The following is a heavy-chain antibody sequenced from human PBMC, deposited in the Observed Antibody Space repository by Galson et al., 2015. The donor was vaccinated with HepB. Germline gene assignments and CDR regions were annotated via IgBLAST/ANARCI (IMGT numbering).Heavy chain of an antibody. CDR1: GFTFSSYA. Sequence: SLRLSCAASGFTFSSYAMSWVRQAPGKGLEWVSAISGSGGSTYYADSVKGRFTISRDNSKNTLYLQMNSLRAEDTAVYYCAKEGPYSGYCSSTSCYTDYYYYMDVWGQGTLVTVSS. V-gene: IGHV3-23*01. D-gene: IGHD2-2*02. CDR2: ISGSGGST. J-gene: IGHJ6*03. CDR3: AKEGPYSGYCSSTSCYTDYYYYMDV.